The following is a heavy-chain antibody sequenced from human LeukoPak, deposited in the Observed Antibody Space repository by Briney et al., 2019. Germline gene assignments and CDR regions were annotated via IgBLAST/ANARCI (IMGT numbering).Heavy chain of an antibody. J-gene: IGHJ4*02. CDR1: GFIFSDYE. Sequence: PGGSLRLSCAASGFIFSDYEMNWVRQAPGKGLEWVSYISGSGTTKYYADSVKGRFSISRDNAKNSLYLQMNSLRAEETAVYYCARGVMVYATHDFWGQGTLVTVSS. D-gene: IGHD2-8*01. CDR2: ISGSGTTK. V-gene: IGHV3-48*03. CDR3: ARGVMVYATHDF.